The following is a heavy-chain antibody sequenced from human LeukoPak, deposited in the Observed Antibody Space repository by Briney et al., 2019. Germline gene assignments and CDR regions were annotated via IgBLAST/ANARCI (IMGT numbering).Heavy chain of an antibody. Sequence: PSETLSLTCTVSGGSISSYYWSWIRQPPGKGLEWIRYIYYSGSTNYNPSLKSRVTISVDTSKNQFSLKLSSVTAADTAVYYCAISFPRQGYFDLWGRGTLVTVSS. V-gene: IGHV4-59*01. CDR3: AISFPRQGYFDL. CDR1: GGSISSYY. CDR2: IYYSGST. D-gene: IGHD2/OR15-2a*01. J-gene: IGHJ2*01.